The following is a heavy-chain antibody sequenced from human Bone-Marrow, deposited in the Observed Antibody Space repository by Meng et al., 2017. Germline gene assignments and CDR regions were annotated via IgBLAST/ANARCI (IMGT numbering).Heavy chain of an antibody. Sequence: GESLKISCVASGFSFNDFEFNWVRQAPGKGLEWVSYISRSGDTRYYADSVKGRFTISRDNAKISLSLQMNSLRAEDTAVYYCARDRGDYPDYWGQGTLVTVSS. CDR2: ISRSGDTR. CDR1: GFSFNDFE. J-gene: IGHJ4*02. D-gene: IGHD4-17*01. V-gene: IGHV3-48*03. CDR3: ARDRGDYPDY.